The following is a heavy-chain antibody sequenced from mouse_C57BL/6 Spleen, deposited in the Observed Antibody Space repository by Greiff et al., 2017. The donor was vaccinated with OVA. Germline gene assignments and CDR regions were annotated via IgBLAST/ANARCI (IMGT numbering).Heavy chain of an antibody. D-gene: IGHD1-1*01. Sequence: EVQLQQSGPELVKPGASVKISCKASGYSFTDYNMNWVKQSNGKSLEWIGVINPNYGTTSYNQKFKGKATLTVDQSSSTAYMQLNSLTSEDSAVYYCAPYYYGSSYVGWFAYWGQGTLVTVSA. CDR3: APYYYGSSYVGWFAY. V-gene: IGHV1-39*01. CDR2: INPNYGTT. J-gene: IGHJ3*01. CDR1: GYSFTDYN.